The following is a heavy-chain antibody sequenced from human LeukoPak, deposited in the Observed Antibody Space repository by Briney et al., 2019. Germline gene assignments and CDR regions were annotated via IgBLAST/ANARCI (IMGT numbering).Heavy chain of an antibody. V-gene: IGHV1-18*01. CDR2: ISAYNGNT. D-gene: IGHD2/OR15-2a*01. CDR3: ARAGVDFYAYCFDY. Sequence: GASVKVSCKASGYTFTTYGLSWLRQAPGQGLEWMGWISAYNGNTNYAQKLQGRLTMTTDTSTSTAYMELRSLGSDDTAVYYCARAGVDFYAYCFDYWGQGTLATVSS. J-gene: IGHJ4*02. CDR1: GYTFTTYG.